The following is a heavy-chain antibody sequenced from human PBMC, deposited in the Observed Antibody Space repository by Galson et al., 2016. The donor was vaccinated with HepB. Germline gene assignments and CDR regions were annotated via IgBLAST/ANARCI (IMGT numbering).Heavy chain of an antibody. V-gene: IGHV4-61*02. CDR3: AREGTGAAGRFGY. J-gene: IGHJ4*02. D-gene: IGHD6-13*01. CDR1: GDSISSISSGTYF. CDR2: ISPSGRT. Sequence: TLSLTCTVSGDSISSISSGTYFWSWIRQPAGKGLEWIGRISPSGRTNYNPSLKSRVTISVDTSKNHFSLKLTSVTAADTAVYYCAREGTGAAGRFGYWGQGALVTVSS.